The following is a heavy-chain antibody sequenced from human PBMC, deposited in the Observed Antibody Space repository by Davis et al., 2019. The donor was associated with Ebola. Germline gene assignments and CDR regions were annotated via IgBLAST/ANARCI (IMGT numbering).Heavy chain of an antibody. CDR3: AAVYSGWYLGFDY. Sequence: AASVKVSCKASGYTFTGYYMHWVRQAPGQGLEWMGRINPNSGGTNYAQKFQGRVTMTRDTSISTAYMELSRLRSDDTAVYYCAAVYSGWYLGFDYWGQGTLVTVSS. CDR1: GYTFTGYY. J-gene: IGHJ4*02. D-gene: IGHD6-19*01. V-gene: IGHV1-2*06. CDR2: INPNSGGT.